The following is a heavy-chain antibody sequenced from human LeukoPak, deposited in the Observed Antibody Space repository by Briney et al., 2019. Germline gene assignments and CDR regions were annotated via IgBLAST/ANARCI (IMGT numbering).Heavy chain of an antibody. CDR2: IYYSGST. CDR3: ARGVRYRQLVFDWLIVLERLGY. CDR1: GGSISSGGYY. J-gene: IGHJ4*02. D-gene: IGHD6-13*01. Sequence: SQTLSLTCTVSGGSISSGGYYWSWIRQHPGKGLEWIGYIYYSGSTYYNPSLKSRVTISVDTSKNQFSLKLSSVTAADTAVYYCARGVRYRQLVFDWLIVLERLGYWGQGTLVTVSS. V-gene: IGHV4-31*03.